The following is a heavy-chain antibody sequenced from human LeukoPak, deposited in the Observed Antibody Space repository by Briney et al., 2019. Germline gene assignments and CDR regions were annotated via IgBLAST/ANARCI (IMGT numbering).Heavy chain of an antibody. D-gene: IGHD6-19*01. CDR2: IWYDGSDK. J-gene: IGHJ4*02. V-gene: IGHV3-33*01. CDR1: GFTFSNLG. Sequence: GGSLRLSCAASGFTFSNLGMHWVRQAPGKGLEWVAVIWYDGSDKYYADSLKGRFTISRDNSKNTLYLQINSLRAEDTAVYYCARDLSSGYYFDYWGQGTLVTVSS. CDR3: ARDLSSGYYFDY.